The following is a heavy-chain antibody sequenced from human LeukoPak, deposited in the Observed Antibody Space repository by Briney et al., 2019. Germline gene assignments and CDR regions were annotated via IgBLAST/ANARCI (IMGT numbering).Heavy chain of an antibody. J-gene: IGHJ4*02. Sequence: GGSLRLSRAASGFTFSSYSMNWVRQAPGKGLEWVSSISSSSSYIYYADSVKGRFTISRDNAKNSLYLQMNSLRAEDTAVYYCARLYGDYHFDYWGQGTLVTVSS. CDR2: ISSSSSYI. CDR3: ARLYGDYHFDY. CDR1: GFTFSSYS. D-gene: IGHD4-17*01. V-gene: IGHV3-21*01.